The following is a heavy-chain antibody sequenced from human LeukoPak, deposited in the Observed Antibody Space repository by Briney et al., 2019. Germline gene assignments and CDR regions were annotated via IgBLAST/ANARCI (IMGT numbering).Heavy chain of an antibody. CDR3: ARGGRDYYSDD. V-gene: IGHV1-69*04. Sequence: SVKVSCKASGGTFSSYGISWVRQAPGQGLEWMGRIIPILGIANYAQKFQGRVTIIADKSTSTAYMELSSLRSEDTAVYYCARGGRDYYSDDWGQGTLVTVSS. CDR2: IIPILGIA. J-gene: IGHJ4*02. CDR1: GGTFSSYG. D-gene: IGHD5-24*01.